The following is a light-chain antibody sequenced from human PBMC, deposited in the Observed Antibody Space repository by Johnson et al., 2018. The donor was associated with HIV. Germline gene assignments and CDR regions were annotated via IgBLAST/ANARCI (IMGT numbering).Light chain of an antibody. CDR1: SSNIGNNY. J-gene: IGLJ1*01. CDR2: ENN. CDR3: GTWDSSLGAYV. Sequence: QSVLTQPPSVSAAPGQKVTISCSGSSSNIGNNYVSWYQQLPGTAPKLLIYENNKRPSGIPDRFSGSQSGTSATLGLTRLQTGDEADYYCGTWDSSLGAYVFGTGTKVTVL. V-gene: IGLV1-51*02.